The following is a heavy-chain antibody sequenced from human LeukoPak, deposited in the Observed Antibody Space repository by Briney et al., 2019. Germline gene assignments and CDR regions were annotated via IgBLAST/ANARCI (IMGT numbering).Heavy chain of an antibody. CDR2: ITSSSSYI. CDR3: AELGITMIGGV. J-gene: IGHJ6*04. Sequence: GGSLRLSCAASGFTFSSYSMNWVRQAPGKGLEWVSSITSSSSYIYYADSVKGRFTISRDNAKNSLYLQMNSLRAEDTAVYYCAELGITMIGGVWGKGTTVTVSS. V-gene: IGHV3-21*01. D-gene: IGHD3-10*02. CDR1: GFTFSSYS.